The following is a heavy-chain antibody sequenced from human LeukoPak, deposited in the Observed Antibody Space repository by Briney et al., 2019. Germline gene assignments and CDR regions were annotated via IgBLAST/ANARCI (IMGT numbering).Heavy chain of an antibody. CDR1: GFTFSSYA. J-gene: IGHJ6*03. CDR2: ISYDGSNK. V-gene: IGHV3-30*04. Sequence: GGSLRLSCAASGFTFSSYAMHWVRQAPGKGLEWVAVISYDGSNKYYADSVKGRFTISRDNSKNALYLQMNSLRAEDTAVYYCARDTLRFLEWLQRRKPKYYYYYYMDVWGKGTTVTVSS. D-gene: IGHD3-3*01. CDR3: ARDTLRFLEWLQRRKPKYYYYYYMDV.